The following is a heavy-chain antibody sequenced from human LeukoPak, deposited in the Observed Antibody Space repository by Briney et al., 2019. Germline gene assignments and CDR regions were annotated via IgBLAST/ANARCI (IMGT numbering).Heavy chain of an antibody. V-gene: IGHV1-69*05. CDR2: IIPIFGTA. Sequence: GASVKVSCKASGGTFSSYAISWVRQAPGQGLEWMGGIIPIFGTANYAQKFQGRVTITTDESTSTAYMELSSLRSEDTAVYYCARDVTGRSSGSPVYAFDIWGQGTMVTVSS. D-gene: IGHD3-22*01. CDR3: ARDVTGRSSGSPVYAFDI. CDR1: GGTFSSYA. J-gene: IGHJ3*02.